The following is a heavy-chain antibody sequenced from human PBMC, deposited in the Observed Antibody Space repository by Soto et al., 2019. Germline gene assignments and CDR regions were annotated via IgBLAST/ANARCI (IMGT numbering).Heavy chain of an antibody. J-gene: IGHJ4*02. CDR3: ARGPPCLGPDEYSSGWYYFDY. CDR2: ISAYNGNT. Sequence: ASVKVSCKASGYTFTSYGISWVRQAPGQGLEWMGWISAYNGNTNYAQKLQGRVTMTTDTSTSTAYMELRSLRSDDTAVYYCARGPPCLGPDEYSSGWYYFDYWGQGTLVTVS. V-gene: IGHV1-18*01. D-gene: IGHD6-19*01. CDR1: GYTFTSYG.